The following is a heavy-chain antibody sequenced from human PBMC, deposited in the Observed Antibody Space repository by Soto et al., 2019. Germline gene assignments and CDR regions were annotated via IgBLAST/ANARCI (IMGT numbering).Heavy chain of an antibody. J-gene: IGHJ4*02. V-gene: IGHV3-7*01. CDR2: IKQDGSDK. Sequence: EVQLLESGGDLIQPGGSLRLSCVASGITFGSRAMSWVRQAPGKGLEWVANIKQDGSDKYYVDSVKGRFTISRDNAKNSLYLQMNSLRAEDTAVYYCARTRDSSADFDCWGQGTLVIVSS. CDR1: GITFGSRA. D-gene: IGHD6-25*01. CDR3: ARTRDSSADFDC.